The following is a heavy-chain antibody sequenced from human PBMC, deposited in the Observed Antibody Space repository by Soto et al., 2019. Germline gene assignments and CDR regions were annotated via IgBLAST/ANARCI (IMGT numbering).Heavy chain of an antibody. V-gene: IGHV3-30*18. CDR3: AKDQMGRGWRTLDS. Sequence: QVQMVESGGGVVQPGTSLRLSCVVTGLTFSGYGMHWVRQAPGKGLEWVADITYDGSSTYYADAVKGRFTVSRDNSKNIRYLQMTSPRGDDTAMYYCAKDQMGRGWRTLDSWGQGTLVIVSS. CDR1: GLTFSGYG. D-gene: IGHD3-10*01. J-gene: IGHJ4*02. CDR2: ITYDGSST.